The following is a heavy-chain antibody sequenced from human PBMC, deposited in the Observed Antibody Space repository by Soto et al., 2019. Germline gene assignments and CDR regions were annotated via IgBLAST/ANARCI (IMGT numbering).Heavy chain of an antibody. D-gene: IGHD5-12*01. J-gene: IGHJ4*02. Sequence: SETLSLTCAVYGGSFSGYYWSWIRQPPGKGLEWIGEINHSGSTNYNPSLESRVTISVDTSKNQFSLKLSSVTAADTAVYFCARGKVAEDGYNLLEYWGQGTLVTVSS. CDR2: INHSGST. CDR3: ARGKVAEDGYNLLEY. V-gene: IGHV4-34*01. CDR1: GGSFSGYY.